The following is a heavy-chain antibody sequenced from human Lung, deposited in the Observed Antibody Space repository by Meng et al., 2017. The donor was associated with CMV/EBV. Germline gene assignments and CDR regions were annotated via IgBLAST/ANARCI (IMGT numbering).Heavy chain of an antibody. CDR2: INPNSGGT. J-gene: IGHJ4*02. Sequence: CKASASTFTAYYLYSVRQAPGQGPEWMGCINPNSGGTNYEQKFQCRVTMARDTSICTAYMDLSRLRADDTAVYYCARGILDWLLIDYWGQGTLVTVSS. D-gene: IGHD3-3*01. V-gene: IGHV1-2*02. CDR3: ARGILDWLLIDY. CDR1: ASTFTAYY.